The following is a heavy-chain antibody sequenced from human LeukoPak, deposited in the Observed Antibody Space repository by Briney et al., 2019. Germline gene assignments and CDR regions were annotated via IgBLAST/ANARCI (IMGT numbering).Heavy chain of an antibody. CDR3: ARDSSGYSVFDY. Sequence: GGSLRLSCAASGVTFSSYSMKGGRQAPGKGGERFSSISSSSSYIYYADSVKGRFTISRDNAKNSLYLQMNSLRAEDTAVYYCARDSSGYSVFDYWGQGTLVTVSS. D-gene: IGHD3-22*01. V-gene: IGHV3-21*01. CDR2: ISSSSSYI. CDR1: GVTFSSYS. J-gene: IGHJ4*02.